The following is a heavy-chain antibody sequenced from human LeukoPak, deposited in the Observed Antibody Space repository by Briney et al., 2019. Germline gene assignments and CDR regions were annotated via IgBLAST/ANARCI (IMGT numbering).Heavy chain of an antibody. D-gene: IGHD6-19*01. CDR1: GYTLTALS. V-gene: IGHV1-24*01. CDR2: FDPEDGET. Sequence: ASVKVSCKVSGYTLTALSMHWVRQAPGNGLEWIGGFDPEDGETIYAQKFQGRVTMTEDTSTDTAYMELSSLRSEDTAVYYCARGRGQRGGWVFDYWGQGTLVTVSS. J-gene: IGHJ4*02. CDR3: ARGRGQRGGWVFDY.